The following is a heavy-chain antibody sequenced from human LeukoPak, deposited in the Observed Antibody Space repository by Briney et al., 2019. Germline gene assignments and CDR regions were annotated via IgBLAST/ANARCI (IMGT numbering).Heavy chain of an antibody. V-gene: IGHV3-48*01. CDR3: ARAPYSNFDY. CDR2: ISSSSSTI. J-gene: IGHJ4*02. CDR1: GFTFSSYS. D-gene: IGHD5-18*01. Sequence: PGGSLRLSCAASGFTFSSYSMNWVRQAPGKGLEWVSYISSSSSTIYYADSVKGRFAISRDNARNSLYLQMNSLRAEDTAVYYCARAPYSNFDYWGQGTLVTVSS.